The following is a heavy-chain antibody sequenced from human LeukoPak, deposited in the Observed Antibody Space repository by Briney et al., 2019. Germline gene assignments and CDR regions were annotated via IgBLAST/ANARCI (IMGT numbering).Heavy chain of an antibody. D-gene: IGHD3-22*01. Sequence: GGSLRLSCAASGFTFSSYSMNWVRQAPGKGLEWVSSISSSSSYIYYADLVKGRFTISRDNAKNSLYLQMNSLRAEDTAVYYCARDRPYYYDSSGPRGFDIWGQGTMVTVSS. CDR2: ISSSSSYI. CDR3: ARDRPYYYDSSGPRGFDI. V-gene: IGHV3-21*01. J-gene: IGHJ3*02. CDR1: GFTFSSYS.